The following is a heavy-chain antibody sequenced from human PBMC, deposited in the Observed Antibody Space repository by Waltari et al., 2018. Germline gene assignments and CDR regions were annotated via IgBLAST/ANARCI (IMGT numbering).Heavy chain of an antibody. D-gene: IGHD3-3*01. CDR1: GFTFSSYS. CDR3: ASVEGPSFGVVIDY. J-gene: IGHJ4*02. Sequence: EVQLVESGGGLVQPGGSLRLSCAASGFTFSSYSMNWVRQAPGKGLEWVSYISSSSSTIYYADSVKGRFTIARDNAKNSLYLQMNSLRAEDTAVYYCASVEGPSFGVVIDYWGQGTLVIVSS. CDR2: ISSSSSTI. V-gene: IGHV3-48*01.